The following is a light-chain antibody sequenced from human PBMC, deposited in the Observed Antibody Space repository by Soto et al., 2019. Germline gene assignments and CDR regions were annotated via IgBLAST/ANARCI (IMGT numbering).Light chain of an antibody. V-gene: IGKV1-33*01. CDR1: QDISNY. Sequence: DIQMTQSPSSLSASVGDRVTITCPASQDISNYLNWYQQKPGKAPKLLIYDASNLGSGVPSRFSESVSGTDFTFTISSLQPEDIATYYCVQYDNLPYTFGQGTKLEIK. CDR2: DAS. CDR3: VQYDNLPYT. J-gene: IGKJ2*01.